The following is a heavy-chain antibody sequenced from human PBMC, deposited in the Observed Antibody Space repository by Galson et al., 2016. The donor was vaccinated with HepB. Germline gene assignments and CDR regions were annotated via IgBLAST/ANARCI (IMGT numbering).Heavy chain of an antibody. Sequence: SLRLSCAASGFTFNRPYMHWVRQAPGKGLVWVSVTNTDGSSTTYADAVKGRFTISSDNAKNSLYLQMNSLRAEDTAVYYCARDSYYDTSGYYYSYHYYYAMDVWGQGTTVTVSS. D-gene: IGHD3-22*01. CDR3: ARDSYYDTSGYYYSYHYYYAMDV. CDR1: GFTFNRPY. V-gene: IGHV3-74*01. J-gene: IGHJ6*02. CDR2: TNTDGSST.